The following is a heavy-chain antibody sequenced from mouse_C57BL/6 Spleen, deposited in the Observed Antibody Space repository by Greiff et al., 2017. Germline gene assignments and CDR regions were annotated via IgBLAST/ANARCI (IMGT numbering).Heavy chain of an antibody. J-gene: IGHJ1*03. CDR3: ARTGSSYVKYFDV. D-gene: IGHD1-1*01. CDR1: GYTFTDYY. V-gene: IGHV1-76*01. Sequence: VQLQESGAELVRPGASVKLSCKASGYTFTDYYINWVKQRPGQGLEWIARIYPGSGNTYYNEKFKGKATLTAEKSSSTAYMQLSSLTSEDSAVYFCARTGSSYVKYFDVWGTGTTVTVSS. CDR2: IYPGSGNT.